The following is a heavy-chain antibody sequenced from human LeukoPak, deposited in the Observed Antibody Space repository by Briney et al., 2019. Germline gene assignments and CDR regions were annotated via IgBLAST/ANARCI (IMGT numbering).Heavy chain of an antibody. Sequence: PGGSLRLSCAASGLTFSDYDMHWVRQVIGKGLEWVSAIGISGDTYYPDSVKGRFTISRENAKNSLYLQMSGLRAGDTAVYYCARGVLSGHFDYWGQGTLVTVSS. CDR1: GLTFSDYD. V-gene: IGHV3-13*01. CDR3: ARGVLSGHFDY. D-gene: IGHD2-8*02. CDR2: IGISGDT. J-gene: IGHJ4*02.